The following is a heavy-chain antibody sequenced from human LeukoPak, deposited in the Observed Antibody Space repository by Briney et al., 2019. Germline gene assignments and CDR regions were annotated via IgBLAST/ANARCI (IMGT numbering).Heavy chain of an antibody. CDR3: ARPRRMFYFDSFDI. J-gene: IGHJ3*02. V-gene: IGHV4-59*08. CDR2: IFNSGST. CDR1: GDSIRSYY. D-gene: IGHD2/OR15-2a*01. Sequence: SETLSLTCTLSGDSIRSYYWSWIRQPPGKGLEWVGYIFNSGSTNYNPSLRSRVTISVDTSRNQFSLMLNSVTAADTAMYYCARPRRMFYFDSFDIWGNGTMVTVSS.